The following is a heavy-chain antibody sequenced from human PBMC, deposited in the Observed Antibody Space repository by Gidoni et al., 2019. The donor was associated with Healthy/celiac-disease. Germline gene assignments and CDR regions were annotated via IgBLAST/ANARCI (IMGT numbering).Heavy chain of an antibody. CDR1: GGSFSGYS. CDR3: ARRWGYSYALRGSYDY. Sequence: QVPLQQRGAGLLKPAETLSRTCAVDGGSFSGYSWRWIRQPPGKGLEWIGEINHSGSTNYTPSLKSRGTISVDTSKTHFSLKLISVTAAYTAVFYCARRWGYSYALRGSYDYWGQGTLVTVSS. D-gene: IGHD5-18*01. V-gene: IGHV4-34*01. CDR2: INHSGST. J-gene: IGHJ4*02.